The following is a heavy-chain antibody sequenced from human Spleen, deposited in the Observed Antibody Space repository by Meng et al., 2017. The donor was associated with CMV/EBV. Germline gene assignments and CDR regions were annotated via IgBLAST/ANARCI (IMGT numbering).Heavy chain of an antibody. Sequence: GESLKISCAASGFTFRGYWMSWVRQAPGKGPKWVANIKQDGSDKYYVDSVKGRFTISRDNAESSLYLQMNNLRDEDTAVYYCARPLDGYSKSYFYYGMDVWGQGTTVTVSS. CDR2: IKQDGSDK. CDR3: ARPLDGYSKSYFYYGMDV. D-gene: IGHD5-24*01. CDR1: GFTFRGYW. V-gene: IGHV3-7*01. J-gene: IGHJ6*02.